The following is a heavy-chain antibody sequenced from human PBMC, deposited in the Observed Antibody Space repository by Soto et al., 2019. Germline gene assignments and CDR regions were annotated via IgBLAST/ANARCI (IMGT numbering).Heavy chain of an antibody. V-gene: IGHV4-59*01. CDR2: VYYSGNT. CDR1: GGSLSSYY. CDR3: PKLPWADSGGILDP. Sequence: QVQLQESGPGLVKPAETLSLTCTVSGGSLSSYYWTWIRQPPGKGLEWIGYVYYSGNTNYNPSLKSSVTITVDPSKNQFSLTLGSATAADPAVYYCPKLPWADSGGILDPWGQGTLVTLSS. J-gene: IGHJ5*02. D-gene: IGHD4-17*01.